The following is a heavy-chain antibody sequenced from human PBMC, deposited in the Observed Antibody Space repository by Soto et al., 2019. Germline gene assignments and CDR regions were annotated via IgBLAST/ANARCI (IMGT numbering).Heavy chain of an antibody. D-gene: IGHD2-15*01. J-gene: IGHJ3*02. CDR3: ARDHRGGTEAFDI. CDR2: ISAYNGNT. Sequence: QVQLVQSGAEVKKPGASVKVSCKASCYTCTSFGISWVRQAPGQGLEWMGWISAYNGNTNYAENLQGRVTMTTDTSTSTAYMELRSMRSDDTAVYYCARDHRGGTEAFDIWGQWTMVTVYS. CDR1: CYTCTSFG. V-gene: IGHV1-18*01.